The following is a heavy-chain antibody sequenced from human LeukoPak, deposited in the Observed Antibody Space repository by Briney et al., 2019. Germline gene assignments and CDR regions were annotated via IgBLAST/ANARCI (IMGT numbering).Heavy chain of an antibody. CDR3: ARDRLVVAATSYFDY. J-gene: IGHJ4*02. CDR2: IIPILGIA. D-gene: IGHD2-15*01. V-gene: IGHV1-69*04. Sequence: PVKVSCKGSGGTFSSCANIWARQGPAQGLALMGRIIPILGIANYAQKFQGRVTITADKSTGTAYMELSSLRSEDTAVYYCARDRLVVAATSYFDYWGQGTLVTVSS. CDR1: GGTFSSCA.